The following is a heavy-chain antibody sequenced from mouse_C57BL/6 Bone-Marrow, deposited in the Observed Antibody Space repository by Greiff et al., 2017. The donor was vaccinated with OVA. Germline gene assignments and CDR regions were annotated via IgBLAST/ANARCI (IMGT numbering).Heavy chain of an antibody. CDR2: IYPGDGDT. CDR1: GYAFSSSW. D-gene: IGHD2-1*01. CDR3: ANYGNFAY. V-gene: IGHV1-82*01. Sequence: VKLQESGPELVKPGASVKISCKASGYAFSSSWMNWVKQRPGKGLEWIGRIYPGDGDTNYNGKFKGKATLTADKSSSTAYMQLSSLTSEDAAVYFCANYGNFAYWGQGTLVTVSA. J-gene: IGHJ3*01.